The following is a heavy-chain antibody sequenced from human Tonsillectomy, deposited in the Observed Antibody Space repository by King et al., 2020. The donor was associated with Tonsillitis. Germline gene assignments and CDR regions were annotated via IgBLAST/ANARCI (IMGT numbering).Heavy chain of an antibody. V-gene: IGHV3-30-3*01. J-gene: IGHJ4*02. Sequence: ESGGGVVQPGRSLRLSCAASGFTFSSYAMHWVRQAPGKGLEWVAVISYDGSNKYYADSVKGRFTISRDNSKNTLYLQMNSLSAEATAVYYCARSRKKADSSSWYSGRFDDWGQGTLVTVSS. CDR1: GFTFSSYA. CDR2: ISYDGSNK. CDR3: ARSRKKADSSSWYSGRFDD. D-gene: IGHD6-13*01.